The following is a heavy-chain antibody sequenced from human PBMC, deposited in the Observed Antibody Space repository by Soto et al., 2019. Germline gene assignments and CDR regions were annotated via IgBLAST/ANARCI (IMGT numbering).Heavy chain of an antibody. Sequence: QVQLVESGGGVVQPGRSLRLSCAASGFSFSSYARHWVRQAPGKGLEWMSFITYDGSNKYYADSVKGRFTISSDNSKNSVVLQMNSLRPEDTAVYYCASLPSLVTYGRDGMDVWGQGTTVTVSS. V-gene: IGHV3-30-3*01. CDR1: GFSFSSYA. CDR3: ASLPSLVTYGRDGMDV. CDR2: ITYDGSNK. J-gene: IGHJ6*02. D-gene: IGHD1-26*01.